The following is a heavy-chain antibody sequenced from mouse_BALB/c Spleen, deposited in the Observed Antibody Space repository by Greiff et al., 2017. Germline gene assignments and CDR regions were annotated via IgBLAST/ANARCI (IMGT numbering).Heavy chain of an antibody. V-gene: IGHV1-80*01. CDR2: IYPGDGDT. J-gene: IGHJ4*01. Sequence: QVQLQQSGAELVRPGSSVKISCKASGYAFSSYWMNWVKQRPGQGLEWIGQIYPGDGDTNYNGKFKGKATLTADKSSSTAYMQLSSLTSEDSAVYFCARYGYGSSYAMDYWGQGTSVTVSS. CDR1: GYAFSSYW. CDR3: ARYGYGSSYAMDY. D-gene: IGHD1-1*01.